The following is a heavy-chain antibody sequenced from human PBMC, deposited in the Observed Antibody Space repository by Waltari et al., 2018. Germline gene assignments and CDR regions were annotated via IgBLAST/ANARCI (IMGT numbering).Heavy chain of an antibody. D-gene: IGHD2-2*01. CDR3: ARVQLIVVVPAGGMDV. CDR2: IIPIWGTA. CDR1: GGTFSSYA. V-gene: IGHV1-69*01. Sequence: QVQLVQSGAEVKKPGSSVKVSCKASGGTFSSYAISWVRQVPGQGLEWMGGIIPIWGTANYAQKFQGRVTITADESTSTAYMELSSLRSEDTAVYYCARVQLIVVVPAGGMDVWGQGTTVTVSS. J-gene: IGHJ6*02.